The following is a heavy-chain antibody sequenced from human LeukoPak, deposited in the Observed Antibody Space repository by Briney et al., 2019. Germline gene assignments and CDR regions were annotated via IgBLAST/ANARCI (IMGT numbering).Heavy chain of an antibody. CDR3: ARPLTMVRGFNWFDP. CDR1: GDSISSSSYY. J-gene: IGHJ5*02. D-gene: IGHD3-10*01. Sequence: RTSETLSLTCTVSGDSISSSSYYWGWLRQPPGKGLEWIGSIYYSGSTYYHPSLKSRVTISVDTSKNQFSLKLSAVTAADTAVYYCARPLTMVRGFNWFDPWGQGTLVTVSS. V-gene: IGHV4-39*01. CDR2: IYYSGST.